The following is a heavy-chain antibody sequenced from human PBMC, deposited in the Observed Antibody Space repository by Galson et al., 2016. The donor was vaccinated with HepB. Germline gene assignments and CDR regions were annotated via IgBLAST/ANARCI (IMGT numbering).Heavy chain of an antibody. CDR2: ISSNGGTT. Sequence: SLRLPCAASGLTFSRYALHRVRQAPGKGLEYVSAISSNGGTTYSADTVTGRFTISRDNFKNTRYLQMSSLRAEDTAVSYCVKDFDYVGGSFRFQTKYYFDYWGQGTLVTVSS. CDR3: VKDFDYVGGSFRFQTKYYFDY. V-gene: IGHV3-64D*06. J-gene: IGHJ4*02. D-gene: IGHD3-16*02. CDR1: GLTFSRYA.